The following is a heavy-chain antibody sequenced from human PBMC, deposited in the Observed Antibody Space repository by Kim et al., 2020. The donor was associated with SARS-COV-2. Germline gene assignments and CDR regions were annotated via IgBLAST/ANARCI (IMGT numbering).Heavy chain of an antibody. CDR2: ISAYNGNT. CDR1: GYTFTSYG. V-gene: IGHV1-18*01. J-gene: IGHJ6*02. CDR3: ARGLLEATGYYYYYGMDV. Sequence: ASVKVSCKASGYTFTSYGISWVRQAPGQGLEWMGWISAYNGNTNYAQKLQGRVTMTTDTSTSTAYMELRSLRSDDTAVYYCARGLLEATGYYYYYGMDVWDQGTTVTVSS. D-gene: IGHD1-1*01.